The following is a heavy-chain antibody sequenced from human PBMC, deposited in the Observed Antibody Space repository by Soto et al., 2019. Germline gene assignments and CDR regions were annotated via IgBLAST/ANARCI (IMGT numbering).Heavy chain of an antibody. J-gene: IGHJ4*02. D-gene: IGHD3-22*01. CDR3: AKDLNYYDSSGYYV. CDR2: ISYDGSNK. V-gene: IGHV3-30*18. Sequence: GGSLRLSCAASGFTFSSYGMHWVRQAPGKGLEWVAVISYDGSNKYYADSVKGRFTISSDNSKNTLYLQMNSLRAEDTAVYYCAKDLNYYDSSGYYVWGQGTLVTVSS. CDR1: GFTFSSYG.